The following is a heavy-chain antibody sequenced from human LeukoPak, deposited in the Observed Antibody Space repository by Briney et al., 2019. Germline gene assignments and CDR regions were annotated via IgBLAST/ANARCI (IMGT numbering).Heavy chain of an antibody. CDR2: ISYDGSNK. Sequence: GRSLRLSCAASGFTFSSYAMHWVRQAPGKGLEWVAVISYDGSNKYYADSVKGRFTISRDNSKNTLYLQMSSLRAEDTAVYYCAKDPAYYYDSSGYPTGLDYWGQGTLVTVSS. V-gene: IGHV3-30-3*01. J-gene: IGHJ4*02. CDR1: GFTFSSYA. D-gene: IGHD3-22*01. CDR3: AKDPAYYYDSSGYPTGLDY.